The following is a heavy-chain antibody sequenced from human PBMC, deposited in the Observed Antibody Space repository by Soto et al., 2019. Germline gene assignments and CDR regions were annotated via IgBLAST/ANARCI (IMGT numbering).Heavy chain of an antibody. CDR3: ARLGISVTGTTDYCGMDV. CDR1: GYSFTSYW. D-gene: IGHD1-7*01. Sequence: PGESLKISCKGSGYSFTSYWISWVRQMPGKGLEWMGRIDPSDSYTNYSPSFQGHVTISADKSISTAYLHWSSLKASDTAMYYCARLGISVTGTTDYCGMDVWGQGTTVTAAS. J-gene: IGHJ6*02. V-gene: IGHV5-10-1*01. CDR2: IDPSDSYT.